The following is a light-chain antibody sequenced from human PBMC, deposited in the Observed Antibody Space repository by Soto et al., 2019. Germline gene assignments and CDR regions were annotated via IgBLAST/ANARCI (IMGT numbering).Light chain of an antibody. CDR3: KQRSNWPRIT. V-gene: IGKV3-11*01. CDR2: DAS. J-gene: IGKJ5*01. CDR1: QSVGSS. Sequence: EIVLTQSPATLSLSPGERATLSCRASQSVGSSLAWYQQKPGQAPRLLIYDASNRATGIPARFSGSGSGTDFTLTISSLEPEDFAVYYCKQRSNWPRITFGQGTRLEIK.